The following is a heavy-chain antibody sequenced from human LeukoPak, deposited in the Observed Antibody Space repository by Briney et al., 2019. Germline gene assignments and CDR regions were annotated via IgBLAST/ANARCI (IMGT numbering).Heavy chain of an antibody. V-gene: IGHV3-49*04. D-gene: IGHD6-13*01. CDR3: TRGGAAAGTDNYYYYMDV. CDR1: GFTFSSYA. J-gene: IGHJ6*03. CDR2: IRSKAYGGTT. Sequence: GGSLRLSCAASGFTFSSYAMSWVRQAPGKGLEWVGFIRSKAYGGTTEYAAPVKGRFTISRDDSKSIAYLQMNSLKTEDTAVYYCTRGGAAAGTDNYYYYMDVWGKGTTVTISS.